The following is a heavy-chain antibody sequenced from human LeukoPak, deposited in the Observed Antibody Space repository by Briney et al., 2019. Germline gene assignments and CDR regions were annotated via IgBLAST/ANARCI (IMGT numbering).Heavy chain of an antibody. CDR1: GGSISSGDYD. CDR2: IYYSGST. V-gene: IGHV4-30-4*08. D-gene: IGHD3-3*01. Sequence: SETLSLTCTVSGGSISSGDYDWSWIRQPPGKGLEWIGYIYYSGSTYYNPSLKSRITISVDTSKNQFSLKLSSVTAADTAVYYCAREGVLRFLEWRYYFDYLRQGTLVTVSS. CDR3: AREGVLRFLEWRYYFDY. J-gene: IGHJ4*02.